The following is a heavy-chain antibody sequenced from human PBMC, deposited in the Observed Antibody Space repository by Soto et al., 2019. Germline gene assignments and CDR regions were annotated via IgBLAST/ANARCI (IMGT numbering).Heavy chain of an antibody. CDR1: GGSISSYY. D-gene: IGHD1-26*01. CDR3: ARDIAGSWFDP. V-gene: IGHV4-59*01. Sequence: SLTCTVSGGSISSYYWSWIRQPPGKGLEWIGYIYYSGSTNYNPSLKSRVTISVDTSKNQFSLKLSSVTAADTAVYYCARDIAGSWFDPWGQGTLVTVSS. CDR2: IYYSGST. J-gene: IGHJ5*02.